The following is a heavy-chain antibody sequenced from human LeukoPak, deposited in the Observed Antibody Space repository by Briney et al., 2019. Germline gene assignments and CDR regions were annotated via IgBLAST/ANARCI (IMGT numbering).Heavy chain of an antibody. CDR3: ARVSVSADIVVVPAALNYFDY. J-gene: IGHJ4*02. D-gene: IGHD2-2*01. Sequence: GASVKVSCKASGYTFTSYGISWVRQAPGQGLEWMGRISAYNGNTNYAQKLQGRVTMTTDTSTSTAYMELRSLRSDDTAVYYCARVSVSADIVVVPAALNYFDYWGQGTLVTVSS. CDR1: GYTFTSYG. CDR2: ISAYNGNT. V-gene: IGHV1-18*01.